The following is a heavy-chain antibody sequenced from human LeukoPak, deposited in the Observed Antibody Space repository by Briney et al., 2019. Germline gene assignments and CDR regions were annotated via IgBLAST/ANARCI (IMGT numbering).Heavy chain of an antibody. J-gene: IGHJ5*02. CDR3: ARSVTYNWFDP. D-gene: IGHD2-21*02. V-gene: IGHV1-2*02. Sequence: IHWVRLAPGQGLQWMGWINPKSGATNYAQSFQGRVALTTDTSISTAFMELSNLRPDDTAIYFCARSVTYNWFDPWGQGTRVTVSS. CDR2: INPKSGAT.